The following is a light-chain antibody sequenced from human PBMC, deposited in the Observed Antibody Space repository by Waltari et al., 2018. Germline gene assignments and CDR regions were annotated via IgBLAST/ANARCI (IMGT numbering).Light chain of an antibody. CDR2: EVT. CDR1: SSNVGSYNL. CDR3: CSYAGSTTHVI. Sequence: QSALTQPASVSGSPGQSITISCTGTSSNVGSYNLVSWYQQHPGKAHKLMIYEVTKRPSGVSNCFSGSKSGNTASLTISGLQAEDEADYCCCSYAGSTTHVIFGGGTKLTVL. J-gene: IGLJ2*01. V-gene: IGLV2-23*02.